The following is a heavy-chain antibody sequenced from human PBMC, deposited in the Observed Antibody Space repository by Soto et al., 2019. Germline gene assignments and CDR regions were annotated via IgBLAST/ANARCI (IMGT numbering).Heavy chain of an antibody. V-gene: IGHV3-33*01. J-gene: IGHJ4*02. CDR1: GFSLSSYG. CDR3: ARGDSSGYYEHIDY. CDR2: IWYDRSKK. D-gene: IGHD3-22*01. Sequence: PGGSMRLSCAACGFSLSSYGMHGVRKAPGKGLEWVAVIWYDRSKKYYADSVKGRFTISKDNSKLDLQMNSLRVEDTAVYYCARGDSSGYYEHIDYWGQGTLVTVSS.